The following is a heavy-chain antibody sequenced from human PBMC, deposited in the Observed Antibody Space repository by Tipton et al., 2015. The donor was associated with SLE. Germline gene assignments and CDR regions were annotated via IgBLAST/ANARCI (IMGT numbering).Heavy chain of an antibody. CDR2: IYHSGST. V-gene: IGHV4-30-2*01. J-gene: IGHJ4*02. CDR1: GGSISSGGYS. CDR3: ARVRTYSYGYRY. D-gene: IGHD5-18*01. Sequence: TLSLTCAVSGGSISSGGYSWSWIRQPPGKGLEWIGEIYHSGSTNYNPSLKSRVTISVDKSKNQFSLKLSSVTAADTAVYYCARVRTYSYGYRYWGQGTLVTVSS.